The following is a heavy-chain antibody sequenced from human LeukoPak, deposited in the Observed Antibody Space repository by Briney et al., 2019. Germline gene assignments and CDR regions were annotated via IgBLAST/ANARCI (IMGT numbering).Heavy chain of an antibody. D-gene: IGHD4-17*01. J-gene: IGHJ1*01. CDR1: GFTFSSFA. Sequence: GGSLRLSCVVSGFTFSSFAMTWVRQAPGRGLEWVSSIRGSGGGTDYADSVRGRFTISRDNSKNTLYLQMNSLRAEDTAIYYCSRDPNGDYVGALDFQRWGQGTLVTVSS. V-gene: IGHV3-23*01. CDR2: IRGSGGGT. CDR3: SRDPNGDYVGALDFQR.